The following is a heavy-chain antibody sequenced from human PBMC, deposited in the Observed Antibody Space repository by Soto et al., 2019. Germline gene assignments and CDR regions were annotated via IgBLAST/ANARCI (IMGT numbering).Heavy chain of an antibody. Sequence: QVQLVQSGAEVKKPGSSVKVSCKASGGTFSSYAISWVRQAPGQGLEWMGGIIPIFGTANYAQKFQGRVTITADESTSTAYMELSSLRPEDTAVYYCARAPDGYCSGGSCYWYFDLWGRGTLVTVSS. V-gene: IGHV1-69*12. CDR2: IIPIFGTA. J-gene: IGHJ2*01. D-gene: IGHD2-15*01. CDR1: GGTFSSYA. CDR3: ARAPDGYCSGGSCYWYFDL.